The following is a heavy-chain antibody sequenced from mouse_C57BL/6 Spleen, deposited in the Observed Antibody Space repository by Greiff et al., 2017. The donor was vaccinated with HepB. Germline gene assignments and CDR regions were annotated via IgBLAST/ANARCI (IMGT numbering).Heavy chain of an antibody. CDR1: GYTFTSYW. Sequence: QVQLQQPGAELVRPGSSVKLSCKASGYTFTSYWMHLVKQRPIQGLEWIGNIDPSDSETHYNQKFKDKATLTVDKSSSTAYMQLSSLTSEDSAVYYCARSGDGPYYYAMDYWGQGTSVTVSS. D-gene: IGHD3-1*01. CDR3: ARSGDGPYYYAMDY. V-gene: IGHV1-52*01. J-gene: IGHJ4*01. CDR2: IDPSDSET.